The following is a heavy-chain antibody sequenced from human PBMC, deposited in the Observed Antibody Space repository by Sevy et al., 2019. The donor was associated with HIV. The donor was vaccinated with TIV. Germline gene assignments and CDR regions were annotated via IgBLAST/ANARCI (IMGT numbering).Heavy chain of an antibody. CDR1: GGSVSSDAYY. J-gene: IGHJ6*02. V-gene: IGHV4-61*08. Sequence: SETLSLTCTVSGGSVSSDAYYWSWIRQPPGKGLEYIAYMFYTGSTNYNPSLMSRVTISVDTSKNQFSLKLTSVTAAETAVYYCARVGGLTDYGMDVWGQGTTVTVSS. CDR3: ARVGGLTDYGMDV. D-gene: IGHD1-26*01. CDR2: MFYTGST.